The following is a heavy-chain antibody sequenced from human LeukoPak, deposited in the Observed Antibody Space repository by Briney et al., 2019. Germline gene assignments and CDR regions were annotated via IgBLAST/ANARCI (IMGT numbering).Heavy chain of an antibody. Sequence: GGSLRLSCAASGFTFSSYAMSWVRQAPGKGLEWVSAISGSGGSTYYADSVKDRFTISRDDAENSVFLHMESLRAEDTAVYYCARVEGPTVNTMYYDLWGQGTLVTVSS. CDR2: ISGSGGST. J-gene: IGHJ5*02. CDR3: ARVEGPTVNTMYYDL. CDR1: GFTFSSYA. V-gene: IGHV3-23*01. D-gene: IGHD2-8*01.